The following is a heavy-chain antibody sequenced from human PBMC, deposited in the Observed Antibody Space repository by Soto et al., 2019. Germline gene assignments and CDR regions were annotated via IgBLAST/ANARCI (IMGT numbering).Heavy chain of an antibody. V-gene: IGHV4-59*01. J-gene: IGHJ5*02. CDR2: IFYSGST. D-gene: IGHD4-17*01. Sequence: SETLSLTCTVSGGCMNSYYWSWIRQPPGKGLEWIGYIFYSGSTNYNPSLKSRVTISVDTSKNQFSLKLNSVTSADTAVYYCTGGRPAMTTVTTWGQGTLVTVSS. CDR1: GGCMNSYY. CDR3: TGGRPAMTTVTT.